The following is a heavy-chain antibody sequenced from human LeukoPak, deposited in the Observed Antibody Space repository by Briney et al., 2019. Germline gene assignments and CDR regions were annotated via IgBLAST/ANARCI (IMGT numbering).Heavy chain of an antibody. J-gene: IGHJ6*03. V-gene: IGHV4-34*01. CDR3: ARAHGSGSYSSAPMDV. D-gene: IGHD3-10*01. CDR2: INHSGST. CDR1: GGSFSGYY. Sequence: PSETLSLTCAVYGGSFSGYYWSWIRQPPGKGLEWIGEINHSGSTNYNPSLKSRVTISVDTSKNQFSLKLSSVTAADTAVYYCARAHGSGSYSSAPMDVWGKGTTVTVSS.